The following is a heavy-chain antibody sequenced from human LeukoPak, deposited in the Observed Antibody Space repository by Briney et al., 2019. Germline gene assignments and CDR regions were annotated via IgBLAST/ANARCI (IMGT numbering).Heavy chain of an antibody. Sequence: SVKVSCKASGYTFTSYDINWVRQATGQGLEWMGRIIPIFGIANYAQKFQGRVTITADKSTSTAYMELSSLRSEDTAVYYCAVGSGSYSPFDPWGQGTLVTVSS. CDR1: GYTFTSYD. D-gene: IGHD1-26*01. CDR2: IIPIFGIA. CDR3: AVGSGSYSPFDP. J-gene: IGHJ5*02. V-gene: IGHV1-69*04.